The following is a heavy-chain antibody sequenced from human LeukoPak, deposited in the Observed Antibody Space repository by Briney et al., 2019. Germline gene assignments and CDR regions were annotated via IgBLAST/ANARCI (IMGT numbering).Heavy chain of an antibody. Sequence: QPGGSLRLSCAASGFTFSTYAMSWVRQAPGKGLEWVSAISGSGGTYYADSVKGRFTISRDNAKNTLYLQMNSLRVEDTAVYYCAKNQGSSWQFYFDYWGQGTLVTVSS. J-gene: IGHJ4*02. CDR3: AKNQGSSWQFYFDY. CDR2: ISGSGGT. V-gene: IGHV3-23*01. CDR1: GFTFSTYA. D-gene: IGHD6-13*01.